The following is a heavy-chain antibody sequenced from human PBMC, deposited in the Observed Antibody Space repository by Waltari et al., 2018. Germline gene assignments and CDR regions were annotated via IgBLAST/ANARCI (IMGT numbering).Heavy chain of an antibody. CDR2: IDWDDDE. CDR1: GFSLTTTTMC. D-gene: IGHD6-19*01. CDR3: ARAIRGWRGGFDS. J-gene: IGHJ4*02. V-gene: IGHV2-70*15. Sequence: QVTLRESGPALVKPTQTLTLTCTFSGFSLTTTTMCVSWIRQPPGKALEWLARIDWDDDEYYSTSLKTRLTISKDTSKNQVVLTMTNMDTVDTATYYCARAIRGWRGGFDSWGQGTLVTVSS.